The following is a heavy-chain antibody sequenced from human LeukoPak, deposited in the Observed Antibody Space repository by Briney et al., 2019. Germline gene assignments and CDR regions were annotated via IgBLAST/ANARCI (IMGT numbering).Heavy chain of an antibody. V-gene: IGHV3-23*01. D-gene: IGHD5-12*01. CDR3: SKGLQAVGHLAHDN. Sequence: GGSXXLXCEXXXLXXXXYSXXXXRQAPGKXLEGGGDVSNSGAITMYADSVKGRFTISRDNSKNTVYLQMNSLRAEDTAVYYCSKGLQAVGHLAHDNWGQGALVTVSS. CDR1: XLXXXXYS. J-gene: IGHJ4*02. CDR2: VSNSGAIT.